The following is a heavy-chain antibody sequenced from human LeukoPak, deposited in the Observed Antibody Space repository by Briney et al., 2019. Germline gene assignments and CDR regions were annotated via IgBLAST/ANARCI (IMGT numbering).Heavy chain of an antibody. D-gene: IGHD6-19*01. CDR3: ATSRLSSGWPKRSYYFDY. V-gene: IGHV1-24*01. CDR2: FDPEDGET. Sequence: ASVKVSCKVSGYTLTELSMHWVRQAPGKGLEWMGGFDPEDGETIYAQKFQGRVTMTEDTSTDTAYMELSSLRSEDTAVYYCATSRLSSGWPKRSYYFDYWGQGTLVTVSS. CDR1: GYTLTELS. J-gene: IGHJ4*02.